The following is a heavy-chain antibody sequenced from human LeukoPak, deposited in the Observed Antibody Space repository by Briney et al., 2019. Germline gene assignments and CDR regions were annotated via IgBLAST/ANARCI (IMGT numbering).Heavy chain of an antibody. J-gene: IGHJ4*02. V-gene: IGHV3-30-3*01. CDR3: ARVGGSGSYYTEGGDY. Sequence: PGGSLRLSCAASGFTFSSYAMHWVRQAPGKGLEWAAVISYDGSNKYYADSVKGRFTISRDNSKNTLYLQMNSLRAEDTAVYYCARVGGSGSYYTEGGDYWGQGTLVTVSS. CDR1: GFTFSSYA. CDR2: ISYDGSNK. D-gene: IGHD3-10*01.